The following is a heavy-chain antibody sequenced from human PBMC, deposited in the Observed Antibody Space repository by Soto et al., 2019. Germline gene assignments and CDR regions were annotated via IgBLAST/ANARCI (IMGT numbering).Heavy chain of an antibody. CDR1: GYSFTSYW. Sequence: GDSLKISCKGSGYSFTSYWIGWVRQMPGKGLEWMGTIYPGDSDTRYSPSFQGQVTISADKSISTAYLQWSSLKASDTAMYYCARLGSSSWYPFDYWGQGTLVTVSS. J-gene: IGHJ4*02. V-gene: IGHV5-51*01. CDR3: ARLGSSSWYPFDY. D-gene: IGHD6-13*01. CDR2: IYPGDSDT.